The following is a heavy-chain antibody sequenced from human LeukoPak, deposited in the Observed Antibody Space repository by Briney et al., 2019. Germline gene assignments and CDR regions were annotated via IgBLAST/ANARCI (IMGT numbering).Heavy chain of an antibody. J-gene: IGHJ4*02. CDR3: ARGIAGSFYY. CDR2: IHPNNGGT. V-gene: IGHV1-2*02. CDR1: GCTFTGYY. Sequence: GASVKVSCKASGCTFTGYYIHWLRQAPGQGLEWMGWIHPNNGGTSYAQKFQGRVTMTRDTSISTAYMELTTLTSDDTAVYYCARGIAGSFYYWGQGTEVTVSS. D-gene: IGHD1-26*01.